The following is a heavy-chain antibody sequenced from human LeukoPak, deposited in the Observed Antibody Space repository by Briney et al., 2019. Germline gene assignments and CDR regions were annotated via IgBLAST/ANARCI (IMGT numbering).Heavy chain of an antibody. V-gene: IGHV3-30-3*01. D-gene: IGHD1-26*01. Sequence: PGRSLSLSFAASGFTFSSYAMHWVRQAPGKGLEWVAVISYDGSNKYYADSVKGRFTISRDNSKNTLYLQKNSLRAEDTAVYYCARGRYRGRFDAFDIWGQGTMVTVSS. CDR2: ISYDGSNK. J-gene: IGHJ3*02. CDR1: GFTFSSYA. CDR3: ARGRYRGRFDAFDI.